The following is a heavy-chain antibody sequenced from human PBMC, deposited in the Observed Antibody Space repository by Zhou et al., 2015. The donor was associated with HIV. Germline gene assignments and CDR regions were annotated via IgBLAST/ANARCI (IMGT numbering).Heavy chain of an antibody. CDR1: GFTFSSYG. D-gene: IGHD6-19*01. J-gene: IGHJ3*02. CDR3: ARLRLDKAFDI. Sequence: QVQLVESGGGVVQPGRSLRLSCAASGFTFSSYGMHWVRQPPGKGLEWVAVIWYDGSNKYYADSVKGRFTISRDNSKNTLYLQMNSLRAEDTAVYYCARLRLDKAFDIWGQGTMVTVSS. CDR2: IWYDGSNK. V-gene: IGHV3-33*01.